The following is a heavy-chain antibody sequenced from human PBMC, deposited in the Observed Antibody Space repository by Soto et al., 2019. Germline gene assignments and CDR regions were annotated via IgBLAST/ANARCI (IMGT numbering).Heavy chain of an antibody. CDR2: IIPVFGTA. V-gene: IGHV1-69*13. CDR1: GGPYNSFA. J-gene: IGHJ6*01. CDR3: ARLLGGAGSYYAGQNYNYYKGMDV. D-gene: IGHD3-10*01. Sequence: SVKVSCKASGGPYNSFAISWVRQAPGQGLEWIGGIIPVFGTATYAQKFKGRVTITAEASTSTTYMELSSLTSEDTAVYYCARLLGGAGSYYAGQNYNYYKGMDVWGQGTTGT.